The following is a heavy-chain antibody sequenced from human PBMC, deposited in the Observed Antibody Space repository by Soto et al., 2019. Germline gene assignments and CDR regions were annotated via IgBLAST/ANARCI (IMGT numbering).Heavy chain of an antibody. CDR2: ISTSGSSI. D-gene: IGHD3-10*01. CDR1: GFSFSNHN. CDR3: ARLGPYGSETYSFRYNWFDP. V-gene: IGHV3-48*01. J-gene: IGHJ5*02. Sequence: GGSLRLSCASSGFSFSNHNMNLVRQAPGKGLEWISYISTSGSSIYYADSVKGRFTISRDNSKNTVYLQMNSLRGEDTAIYYCARLGPYGSETYSFRYNWFDPWGQGTLVTVSS.